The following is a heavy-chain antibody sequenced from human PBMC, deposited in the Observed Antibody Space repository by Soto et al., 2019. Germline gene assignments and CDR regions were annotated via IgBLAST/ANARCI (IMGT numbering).Heavy chain of an antibody. CDR2: IYYSGST. CDR3: ARQRGYSGYDYYYMDV. CDR1: GGSISSSSYY. V-gene: IGHV4-39*01. J-gene: IGHJ6*03. D-gene: IGHD5-12*01. Sequence: SETLSLTCTVSGGSISSSSYYWGWIRQPPGKGLEWIGSIYYSGSTYYNPSLKSRVTISVDTSKNQFSLKLSSVTAADTALYYFARQRGYSGYDYYYMDVWGKGTTVTVSS.